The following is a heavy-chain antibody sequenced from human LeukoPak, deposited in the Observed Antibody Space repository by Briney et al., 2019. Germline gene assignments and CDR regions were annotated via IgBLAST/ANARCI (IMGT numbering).Heavy chain of an antibody. CDR1: GGSISGSSPY. D-gene: IGHD1-1*01. J-gene: IGHJ4*02. CDR2: ISYSGST. Sequence: SETLSLTCTVSGGSISGSSPYWGWIRQPPGKGLEWVGTISYSGSTFYSPSLRGRVTISVDTSRKQCSLNLSSVTATDTAVYYCARHTSGTMFSYWGQGALVTVSS. CDR3: ARHTSGTMFSY. V-gene: IGHV4-39*01.